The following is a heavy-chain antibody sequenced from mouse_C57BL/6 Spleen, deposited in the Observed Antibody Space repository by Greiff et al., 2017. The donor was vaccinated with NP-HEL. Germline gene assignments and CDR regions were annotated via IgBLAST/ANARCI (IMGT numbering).Heavy chain of an antibody. V-gene: IGHV1-72*01. J-gene: IGHJ4*01. CDR1: GYTFTSYW. D-gene: IGHD1-1*01. CDR3: ARDNYGSSYRGMDY. CDR2: IDPNSGGT. Sequence: QVHVKQSGAELVKPGASVKLSCKASGYTFTSYWMHWVKQRPGRGLEWIGRIDPNSGGTKYNEKFKSKATLTVDKPSSTAYMQLSSLTSEDSAVYYCARDNYGSSYRGMDYWGQGTSVTVSS.